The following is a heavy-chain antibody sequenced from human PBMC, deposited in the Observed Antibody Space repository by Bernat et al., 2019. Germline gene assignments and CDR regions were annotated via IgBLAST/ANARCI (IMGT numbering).Heavy chain of an antibody. V-gene: IGHV4-39*01. CDR1: GGSISSSSYY. Sequence: QLQLQESGPGLVKPSETLSLTCTVSGGSISSSSYYWGWIRQPPGKGLEWIGSIYYSGSTYYNPSLKSRVTISVDTSKNQFSLKLSSVTAADTAVYYCARRYGYSKGAFDYWGQGTLVTVSS. J-gene: IGHJ4*02. D-gene: IGHD5-18*01. CDR3: ARRYGYSKGAFDY. CDR2: IYYSGST.